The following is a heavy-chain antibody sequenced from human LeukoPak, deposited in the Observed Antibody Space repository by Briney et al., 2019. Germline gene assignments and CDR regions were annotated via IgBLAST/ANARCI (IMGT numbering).Heavy chain of an antibody. Sequence: TGGSQRLSCAASGFTFSSYEMNWVRQAPGEGLEWVSYISSSGSTIYYADSVKGRFTISRDNAKNSLYLQMNSLRAGDTAVYYCARDYYDSSGYYLRYYYYYYMDVWGKGTTVTVSS. CDR1: GFTFSSYE. CDR3: ARDYYDSSGYYLRYYYYYYMDV. D-gene: IGHD3-22*01. J-gene: IGHJ6*03. V-gene: IGHV3-48*03. CDR2: ISSSGSTI.